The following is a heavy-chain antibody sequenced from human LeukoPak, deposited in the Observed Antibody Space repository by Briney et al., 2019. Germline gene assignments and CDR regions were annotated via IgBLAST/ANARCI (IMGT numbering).Heavy chain of an antibody. CDR2: IIPIFGTA. Sequence: SVKVSCKASGGTFSSYAISWVRQAPGQGLERMGGIIPIFGTANYAQKFQGRVTITTDESTSTAYMELSSLRSEDTAVYYCASSATPIFVVPAAIQDYYYYMDVWGKGTTVTVSS. CDR1: GGTFSSYA. D-gene: IGHD2-2*02. CDR3: ASSATPIFVVPAAIQDYYYYMDV. J-gene: IGHJ6*03. V-gene: IGHV1-69*05.